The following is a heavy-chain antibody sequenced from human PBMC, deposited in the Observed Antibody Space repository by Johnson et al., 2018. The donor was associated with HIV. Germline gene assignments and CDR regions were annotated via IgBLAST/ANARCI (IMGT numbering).Heavy chain of an antibody. Sequence: QVLLLESGGGLVHPGGSLRLSCGASGFTFSSYGMTWVRQAPGKGLEWVAVISYDGSNKYYADSGKGRFTISRDNSKNTLYLQMNSLRAEDTAVYYCAREGRRDAFDIWGQGTMVTVSS. J-gene: IGHJ3*02. CDR3: AREGRRDAFDI. V-gene: IGHV3-30-3*01. CDR2: ISYDGSNK. CDR1: GFTFSSYG.